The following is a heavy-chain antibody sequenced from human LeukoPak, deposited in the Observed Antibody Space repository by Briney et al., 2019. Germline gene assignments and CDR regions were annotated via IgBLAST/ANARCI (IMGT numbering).Heavy chain of an antibody. D-gene: IGHD3-16*01. V-gene: IGHV3-7*01. Sequence: GGSLRLSCAASGFSISDYWMTWVRQAPGKGLEWVANIKQDGSEKTYVDSVKGRFTISRDNAKNSIFLQMNSPRVEDMAIYYCVRDGGTDWYDPWGQGTLVSVSS. CDR2: IKQDGSEK. J-gene: IGHJ5*02. CDR1: GFSISDYW. CDR3: VRDGGTDWYDP.